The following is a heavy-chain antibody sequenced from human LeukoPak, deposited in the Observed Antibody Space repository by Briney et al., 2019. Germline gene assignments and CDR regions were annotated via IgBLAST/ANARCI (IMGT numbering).Heavy chain of an antibody. CDR3: ARGSRYWGSYPRVYNWFDP. D-gene: IGHD3-16*01. CDR1: GGSISSSSYY. V-gene: IGHV4-39*01. J-gene: IGHJ5*02. Sequence: SETLSLTCTVSGGSISSSSYYWGWIRQPPGKGLEWIGSIYYSGSTYYNPSLKSRVTISVDTSKNQFSLKLSSVTAADTAVYYCARGSRYWGSYPRVYNWFDPWGQGTLVTVSS. CDR2: IYYSGST.